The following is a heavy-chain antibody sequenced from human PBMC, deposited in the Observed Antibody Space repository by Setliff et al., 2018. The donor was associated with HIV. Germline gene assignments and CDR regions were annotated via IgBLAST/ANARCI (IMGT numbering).Heavy chain of an antibody. D-gene: IGHD6-13*01. J-gene: IGHJ5*02. V-gene: IGHV4-61*02. CDR3: ARSSSSWSGWFDP. CDR2: IYTSGTT. CDR1: GDSISSGSYY. Sequence: SETLSLTCTVSGDSISSGSYYWSWIRQPAGKGLEWIGRIYTSGTTNYNPSLKSRVTISVDTSKNQFSPKLSSVTAADTAVYYRARSSSSWSGWFDPWGQGTLVTVSS.